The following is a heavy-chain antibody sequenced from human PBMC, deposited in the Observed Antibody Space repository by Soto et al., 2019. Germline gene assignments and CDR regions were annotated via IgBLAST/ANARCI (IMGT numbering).Heavy chain of an antibody. CDR2: IIPMFAAS. CDR3: ARGGIVAVPAALSSYHDYTNYRFDS. CDR1: GGSFSDFA. J-gene: IGHJ4*02. Sequence: QVQLAQSGAEVRKPGSSVKVSCGASGGSFSDFAFSWVRQAPGQGLEWMGGIIPMFAASKYAQRFQESVTITANESTNTVYLALSSLTSDDTATYYCARGGIVAVPAALSSYHDYTNYRFDSWGQGTLVTVSS. D-gene: IGHD2-15*01. V-gene: IGHV1-69*01.